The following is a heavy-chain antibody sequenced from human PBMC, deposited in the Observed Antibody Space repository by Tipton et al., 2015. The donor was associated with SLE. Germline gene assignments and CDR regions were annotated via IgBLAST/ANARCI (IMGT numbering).Heavy chain of an antibody. D-gene: IGHD6-6*01. CDR3: ARQSMTARPDFDF. V-gene: IGHV4-34*01. J-gene: IGHJ4*02. Sequence: TLSLTCAVYGGSFSGYYWSWIRQPPGKGLEWIGEINHSGSTNYNPSLKSRVTISVDTSKNQFSLILNSVTAADSAVYYCARQSMTARPDFDFWGRGSLVTVSS. CDR1: GGSFSGYY. CDR2: INHSGST.